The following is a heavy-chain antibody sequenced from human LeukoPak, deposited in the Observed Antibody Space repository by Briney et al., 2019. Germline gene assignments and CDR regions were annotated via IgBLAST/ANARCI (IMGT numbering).Heavy chain of an antibody. CDR1: GGSISSYY. CDR3: ARHAGYSGSYVGD. D-gene: IGHD1-26*01. J-gene: IGHJ4*02. V-gene: IGHV4-59*08. CDR2: IYYSGST. Sequence: SETLSLTCTVSGGSISSYYWSWIRQPPGKGLEWIGYIYYSGSTNYNPSLKSRVTISVDTSKNQFSLKLSSVTAADTAVYYCARHAGYSGSYVGDWGQGTLVTVSS.